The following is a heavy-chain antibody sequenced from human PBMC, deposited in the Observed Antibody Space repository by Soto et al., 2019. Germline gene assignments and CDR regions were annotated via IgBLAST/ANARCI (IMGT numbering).Heavy chain of an antibody. Sequence: SETLSLTCTVSGASISSGDYFWSWVRQPRGKGLEWIGYIYLTGTTYYNPSLQSRVDMSVDLSKKQFSLRLSSVTAADTAVYYCARTGSSDGFLGFFQEWGQGKLVTVSS. V-gene: IGHV4-30-4*01. CDR3: ARTGSSDGFLGFFQE. D-gene: IGHD6-25*01. CDR2: IYLTGTT. J-gene: IGHJ1*01. CDR1: GASISSGDYF.